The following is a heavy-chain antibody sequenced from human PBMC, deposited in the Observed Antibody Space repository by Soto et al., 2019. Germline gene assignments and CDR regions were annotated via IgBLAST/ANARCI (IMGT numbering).Heavy chain of an antibody. Sequence: QVQLVQSGAEVKKPGSSVKVSCKASGGTFSSYTISWVRQAPGQGLEWMGRIIPILGIANYAQKFQGRVTITAXXSXSXAYMELSSLRSEDTAVYYCARAEVPSGSYYEGAFDIWGQGTMVTVSS. J-gene: IGHJ3*02. CDR3: ARAEVPSGSYYEGAFDI. CDR1: GGTFSSYT. V-gene: IGHV1-69*02. D-gene: IGHD1-26*01. CDR2: IIPILGIA.